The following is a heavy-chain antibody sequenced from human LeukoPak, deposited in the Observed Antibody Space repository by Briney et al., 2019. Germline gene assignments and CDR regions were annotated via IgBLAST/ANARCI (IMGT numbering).Heavy chain of an antibody. D-gene: IGHD3-10*01. CDR1: GFTFDDYA. J-gene: IGHJ3*02. Sequence: GRSLRLSCAASGFTFDDYAMHWVRQAPGKGLEWVSGISWNSRSIGYADSVKGRFTISRDNAKNSLYLQMNSLRAEDTALYYCAKARNGANAFDIWGQGTMVTVSS. V-gene: IGHV3-9*01. CDR3: AKARNGANAFDI. CDR2: ISWNSRSI.